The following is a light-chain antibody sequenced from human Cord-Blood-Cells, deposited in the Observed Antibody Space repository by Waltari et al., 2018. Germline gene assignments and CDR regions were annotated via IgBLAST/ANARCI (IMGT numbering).Light chain of an antibody. Sequence: SYELTQQPSVSVSPGHTASITCSGDNLGDKYACWYQQKPGQSPVLVIYQDSKRPSGIPERFSGSNSGNTATLTISGTQAMDEADYYCQAWDSSTVVFGGGTKLTVL. V-gene: IGLV3-1*01. J-gene: IGLJ2*01. CDR3: QAWDSSTVV. CDR2: QDS. CDR1: NLGDKY.